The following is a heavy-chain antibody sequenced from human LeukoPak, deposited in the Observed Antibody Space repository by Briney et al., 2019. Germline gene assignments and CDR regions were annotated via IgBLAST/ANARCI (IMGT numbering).Heavy chain of an antibody. CDR3: ARWTTTYLDY. D-gene: IGHD4-11*01. CDR2: ISPSDGNT. V-gene: IGHV1-46*01. Sequence: ASVKVSCKASGYMFTTYYMHWVRQAPGQGLEWMGIISPSDGNTNYAQKFQGRVTITADESTSTAYMELSSLRSEDTAVYYCARWTTTYLDYWGQGTLVTVSS. CDR1: GYMFTTYY. J-gene: IGHJ4*02.